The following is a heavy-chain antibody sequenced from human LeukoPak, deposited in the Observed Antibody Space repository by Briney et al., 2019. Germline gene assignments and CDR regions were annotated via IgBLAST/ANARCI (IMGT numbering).Heavy chain of an antibody. Sequence: GVSVKVSCKASGYTFTSYYMHWVRQAPGQGLEWMGLINPSGGSTSYAQKFQGRVTMTRDTSTSTVYMELSSLRSEDTAVYYCAREWSPEVGATNYYYGMDVWGQGTTVTVSS. J-gene: IGHJ6*02. CDR2: INPSGGST. CDR3: AREWSPEVGATNYYYGMDV. V-gene: IGHV1-46*01. CDR1: GYTFTSYY. D-gene: IGHD1-26*01.